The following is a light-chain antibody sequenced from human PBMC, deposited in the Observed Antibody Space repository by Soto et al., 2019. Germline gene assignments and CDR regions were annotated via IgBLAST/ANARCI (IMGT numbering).Light chain of an antibody. CDR2: DAN. CDR3: SSYTGSSTFV. J-gene: IGLJ1*01. V-gene: IGLV2-14*01. Sequence: QSVLTQPASVSGSPGQSITISCTGTSSDVGGYDYVSWYQQLPGKAPKLLIYDANNRPSGVSHRFSGSKSGNTASLTISGLQAEDEADYYCSSYTGSSTFVFGTGTKVTVL. CDR1: SSDVGGYDY.